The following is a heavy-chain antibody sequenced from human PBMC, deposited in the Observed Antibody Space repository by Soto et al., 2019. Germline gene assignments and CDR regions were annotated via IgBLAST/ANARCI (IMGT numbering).Heavy chain of an antibody. J-gene: IGHJ4*02. Sequence: EVQLVESRGGLVKRGGSLRLSCAASGFTVSSYRMTWVRQGPGEGLERVSSISSSSRDIYYADSVKGRFTISRDNAKNSLYLQMDSLRAEDTTVYYCVRYCSGGSCYLGFDYWGQGTLVTVSS. CDR1: GFTVSSYR. CDR2: ISSSSRDI. D-gene: IGHD2-15*01. CDR3: VRYCSGGSCYLGFDY. V-gene: IGHV3-21*02.